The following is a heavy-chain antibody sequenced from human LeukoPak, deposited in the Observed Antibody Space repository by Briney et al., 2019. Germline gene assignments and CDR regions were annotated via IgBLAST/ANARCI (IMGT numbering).Heavy chain of an antibody. CDR1: GGSVSSGSYY. D-gene: IGHD2-2*02. CDR2: IYYSGST. V-gene: IGHV4-61*01. Sequence: PSETLSLTCTVSGGSVSSGSYYWSWIPQPPGKGVEWIGYIYYSGSTNYNPSLKSRVTISVDTSKNQFSLKLSSVTAADTAVYYCARIPFVVVPAAIDYWGQGTLVTVSS. CDR3: ARIPFVVVPAAIDY. J-gene: IGHJ4*02.